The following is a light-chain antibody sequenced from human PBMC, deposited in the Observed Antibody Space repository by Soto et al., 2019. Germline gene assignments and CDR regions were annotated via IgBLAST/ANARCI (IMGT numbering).Light chain of an antibody. V-gene: IGKV1-39*01. CDR3: QQSYTTLSIT. J-gene: IGKJ5*01. CDR1: ESISRH. Sequence: DIQMTQSPSSLSASVGDRVTITCRASESISRHLNWYQQKPGKALKLLIYAASSLQNGVPSRFRGGGSGTDCTLTISNLQPEDFATYYCQQSYTTLSITFAQGTRLEIK. CDR2: AAS.